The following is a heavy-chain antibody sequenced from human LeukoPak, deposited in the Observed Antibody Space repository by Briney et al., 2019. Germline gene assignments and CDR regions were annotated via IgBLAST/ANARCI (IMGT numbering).Heavy chain of an antibody. Sequence: AGGSLRLSCAASGFTFSDYYMSWIRQAPGKGLEWVSYISSSGSTIYYADSVKGRFTISRDNAKNSLYLQMNSLRAEDTAVYYCARSKILYDSSGYTFDYWGQGTLVTVSS. CDR1: GFTFSDYY. V-gene: IGHV3-11*04. CDR2: ISSSGSTI. CDR3: ARSKILYDSSGYTFDY. J-gene: IGHJ4*02. D-gene: IGHD3-22*01.